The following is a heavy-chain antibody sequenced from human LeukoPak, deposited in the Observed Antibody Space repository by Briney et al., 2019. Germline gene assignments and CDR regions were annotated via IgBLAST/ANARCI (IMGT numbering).Heavy chain of an antibody. CDR2: THYSGAT. Sequence: SETLSLTCTVSGGSISSYYWSWLRQPPGKGLEYIGYTHYSGATNYNPSLKSRVTISLDTSGNQFSLKLSSVTAADTAVYYCAREPITMARRYYYYYMDVWGKGTTVTISS. J-gene: IGHJ6*03. V-gene: IGHV4-59*12. CDR1: GGSISSYY. CDR3: AREPITMARRYYYYYMDV. D-gene: IGHD3-10*01.